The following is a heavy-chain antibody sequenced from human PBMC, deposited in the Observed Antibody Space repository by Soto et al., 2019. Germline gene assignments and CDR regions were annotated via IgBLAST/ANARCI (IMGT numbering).Heavy chain of an antibody. D-gene: IGHD3-9*01. V-gene: IGHV1-2*04. CDR1: GYTFTGYY. CDR2: INPNSGGT. J-gene: IGHJ6*02. Sequence: GASVKVSCKASGYTFTGYYMHWVRQAPGQGLEWMGWINPNSGGTNYAQKFQGWVTMTRDTSISTAYMELSRLRSDDTAVYYCARGIRITIFWHHYYGMDVRGQGTTVTVSS. CDR3: ARGIRITIFWHHYYGMDV.